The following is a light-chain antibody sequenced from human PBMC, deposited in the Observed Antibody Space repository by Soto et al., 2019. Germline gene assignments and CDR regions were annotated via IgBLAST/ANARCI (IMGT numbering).Light chain of an antibody. Sequence: DIVMTQSPLSLPVTPGEPASISCRSSQSLLHSDGYNYLDWYLQKPGQSPQLLIYLGSNRASGVPDRFSGSGSGTDFTLKSSRVEAEDVGFYYCMQALQTPATFGQGTKVEIK. V-gene: IGKV2-28*01. CDR1: QSLLHSDGYNY. CDR2: LGS. J-gene: IGKJ1*01. CDR3: MQALQTPAT.